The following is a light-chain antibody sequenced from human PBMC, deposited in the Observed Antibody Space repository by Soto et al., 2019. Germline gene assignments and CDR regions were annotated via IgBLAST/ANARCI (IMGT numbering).Light chain of an antibody. CDR1: QSVNSN. J-gene: IGKJ1*01. V-gene: IGKV3-15*01. CDR3: QQYNSWWT. Sequence: EIVMTQSPAPLSVSPGERATLSCRASQSVNSNLAWYQQKPCPTPRLLISGASTRATGIPARFSGSGSESELTLAISSLQSEDFEVYYCQQYNSWWTVGQGTKVE. CDR2: GAS.